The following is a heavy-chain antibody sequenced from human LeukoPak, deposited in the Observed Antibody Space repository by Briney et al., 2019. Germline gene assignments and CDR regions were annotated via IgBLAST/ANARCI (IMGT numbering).Heavy chain of an antibody. CDR1: GFTFNIYW. CDR2: MKADGSEK. CDR3: ANHLACRSHNCPSFDE. Sequence: PGGSLRLSCAASGFTFNIYWMTWVRQAPGKGLEWVANMKADGSEKHYEESVKGRFTIFRDNARNSLYLQMNSLRAEDTAVYYCANHLACRSHNCPSFDEWGQGTLVTVSS. D-gene: IGHD2-2*01. J-gene: IGHJ4*02. V-gene: IGHV3-7*01.